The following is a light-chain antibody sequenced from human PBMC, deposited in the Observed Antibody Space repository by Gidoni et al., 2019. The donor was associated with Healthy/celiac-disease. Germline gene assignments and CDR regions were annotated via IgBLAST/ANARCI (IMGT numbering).Light chain of an antibody. CDR3: QQYGSSPLT. J-gene: IGKJ4*01. V-gene: IGKV3-20*01. CDR1: VSSSY. CDR2: GAS. Sequence: VSSSYLAWYQQKPGQAPRLLIYGASSRATGIPDRFSGSGSGTDFTLTISRLEPEDFAVYYCQQYGSSPLTFGGGTKVEIK.